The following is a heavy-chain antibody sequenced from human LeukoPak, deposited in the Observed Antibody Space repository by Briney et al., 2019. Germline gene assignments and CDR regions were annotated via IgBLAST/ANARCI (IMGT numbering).Heavy chain of an antibody. Sequence: GGSLRLSCAASGFTFSSYAMSWVRQAPGKGLEWVSAISGSGGSTYYADSVNGGFTISRDSSKNTPYLQINSLRAEDTVVYYWAKDPGLIIWFGEPRDWFDPWGQGTLVTVSS. CDR1: GFTFSSYA. CDR2: ISGSGGST. D-gene: IGHD3-10*01. CDR3: AKDPGLIIWFGEPRDWFDP. J-gene: IGHJ5*02. V-gene: IGHV3-23*01.